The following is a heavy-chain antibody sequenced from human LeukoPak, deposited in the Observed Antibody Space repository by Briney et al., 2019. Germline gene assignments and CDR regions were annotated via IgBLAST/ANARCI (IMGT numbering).Heavy chain of an antibody. CDR2: INPSGSST. CDR1: GYTFTSYY. V-gene: IGHV1-46*01. J-gene: IGHJ5*02. CDR3: ARALRLRYFDWLHRNNWFDP. D-gene: IGHD3-9*01. Sequence: ASVKVSCKASGYTFTSYYMHWVRQAPGQGLEWMGIINPSGSSTSYAQKFQGRVTMTRDTSTSTVYMELSSLRSEDTAVYYCARALRLRYFDWLHRNNWFDPWGQGTLVTVSS.